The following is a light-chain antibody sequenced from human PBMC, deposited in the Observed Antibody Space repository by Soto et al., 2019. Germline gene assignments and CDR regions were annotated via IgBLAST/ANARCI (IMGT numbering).Light chain of an antibody. CDR1: SSNIGADYD. CDR2: GNI. CDR3: SSFTRTVTSV. V-gene: IGLV1-40*01. J-gene: IGLJ1*01. Sequence: QSVLTQPPSGSGAPGQRVTISCTGSSSNIGADYDVHWFQHLPGTAPKLLIYGNIHRPSGVPDRFSGSKSGTSASLVITGLQAEDEADYYCSSFTRTVTSVFGTGPKANVL.